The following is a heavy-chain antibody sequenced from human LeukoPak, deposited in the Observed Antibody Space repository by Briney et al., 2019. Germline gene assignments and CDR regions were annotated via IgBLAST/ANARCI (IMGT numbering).Heavy chain of an antibody. CDR1: GYTFTDYY. V-gene: IGHV1-2*02. CDR3: ARGPYIPRGVIISWFAP. CDR2: INPNSGGT. Sequence: RASVKVSCKASGYTFTDYYLYWVRQAPGQGPEWMGWINPNSGGTKSAQKFQGRVTMTRDTSISTAYMELSRLRSDDTAVYYCARGPYIPRGVIISWFAPWGQGTLVTVSS. D-gene: IGHD3-10*01. J-gene: IGHJ5*02.